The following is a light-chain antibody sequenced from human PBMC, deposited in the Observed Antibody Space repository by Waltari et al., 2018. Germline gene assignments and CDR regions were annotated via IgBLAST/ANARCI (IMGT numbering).Light chain of an antibody. V-gene: IGLV2-8*01. Sequence: QSALTQSPSASGSLGQSVTISCSGTRNDVGAYNYVSWYQQHSGTAPRLIIYEVTERPAAVPERFSGSKAGNTASLTVSGLQAEDEADYYCSSFAGTDNLDIFGGGTKLTVL. J-gene: IGLJ2*01. CDR2: EVT. CDR1: RNDVGAYNY. CDR3: SSFAGTDNLDI.